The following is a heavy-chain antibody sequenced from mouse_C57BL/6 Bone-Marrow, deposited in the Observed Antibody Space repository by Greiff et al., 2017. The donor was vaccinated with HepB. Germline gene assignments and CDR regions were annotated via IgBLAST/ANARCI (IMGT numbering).Heavy chain of an antibody. J-gene: IGHJ2*01. CDR3: AIYDWVDY. CDR1: GFTFSSYA. D-gene: IGHD1-3*01. V-gene: IGHV5-4*03. CDR2: ISDGGSYT. Sequence: EVKVEESGGGLVNPGGSLKLSCAASGFTFSSYAMSWVRQTPEKRLEWVATISDGGSYTYYPDNVKGRFTISRDNAKNNLYMQMSHLKSEETAMYYCAIYDWVDYWGQGTTLTVSS.